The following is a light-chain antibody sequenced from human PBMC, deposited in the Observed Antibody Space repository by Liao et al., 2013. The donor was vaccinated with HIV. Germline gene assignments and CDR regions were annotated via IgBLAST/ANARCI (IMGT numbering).Light chain of an antibody. CDR2: KDS. CDR3: QSADSSGYVI. CDR1: ALPKQY. V-gene: IGLV3-25*03. J-gene: IGLJ2*01. Sequence: SYELTQPPSVSVSPRQTARITCSGDALPKQYAYWYQQKPGQAPVLVIYKDSARPSGIPERFSGSSSGTTVTLTISGVQAEDEADYYCQSADSSGYVIFGGGTKLTVL.